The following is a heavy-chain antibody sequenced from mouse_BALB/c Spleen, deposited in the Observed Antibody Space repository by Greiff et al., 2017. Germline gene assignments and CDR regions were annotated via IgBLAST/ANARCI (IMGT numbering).Heavy chain of an antibody. V-gene: IGHV7-3*02. CDR2: IRNKANGYTT. D-gene: IGHD1-1*01. J-gene: IGHJ1*01. Sequence: EVQVVESGGGLVQPGGSLRLSCATSGFTFPDYYMSWVRQPPGKALEWLGFIRNKANGYTTEYSASVKGRFTISRDNSQSILYLQMNTLRAEDSATYYCARDTRYGSSHWYFDVWGAGTTVTVSS. CDR1: GFTFPDYY. CDR3: ARDTRYGSSHWYFDV.